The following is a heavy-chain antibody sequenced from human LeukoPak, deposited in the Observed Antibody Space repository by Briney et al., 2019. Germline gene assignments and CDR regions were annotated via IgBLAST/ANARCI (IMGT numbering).Heavy chain of an antibody. CDR3: AREGTYYDYVWGSYRYLDY. CDR2: IKQDGSEK. J-gene: IGHJ4*02. Sequence: GGSLRLSCAASGFTFSDYNMHWVRQAPGKGLEWVANIKQDGSEKYYVDSVKGRFTISRDNAKNSLYLQMNSLRAEDTAVYYCAREGTYYDYVWGSYRYLDYWGQGTLVTVSS. V-gene: IGHV3-7*01. CDR1: GFTFSDYN. D-gene: IGHD3-16*02.